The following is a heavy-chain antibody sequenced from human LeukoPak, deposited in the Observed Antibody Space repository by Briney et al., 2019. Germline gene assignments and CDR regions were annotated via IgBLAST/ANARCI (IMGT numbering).Heavy chain of an antibody. CDR2: ISGSGGST. V-gene: IGHV3-23*01. CDR3: AKDEVVAGTAILDY. CDR1: GFTFSDYY. D-gene: IGHD6-19*01. J-gene: IGHJ4*02. Sequence: PGGSLRLSCAASGFTFSDYYMSWIRQAPGKGLEWVSAISGSGGSTYYADSVKGRFTISRDNSKNTLYLQMNSLRAEDTAVYYCAKDEVVAGTAILDYWGQGTLVTVSS.